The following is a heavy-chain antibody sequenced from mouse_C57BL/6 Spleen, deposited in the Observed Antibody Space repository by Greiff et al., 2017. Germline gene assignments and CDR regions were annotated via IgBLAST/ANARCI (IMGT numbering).Heavy chain of an antibody. CDR3: ARSRNGSYYFDY. V-gene: IGHV1-80*01. CDR2: IYPGDGDT. CDR1: GYAFSSYW. Sequence: QVQLQQSGAELVKPGASVKISCKASGYAFSSYWMNWVKQRPGKGLEWIGQIYPGDGDTNYNGKFKGKATLTADKSSSTAYMQLSSLTSEDSAVYFWARSRNGSYYFDYWGQGTTLTVSS. J-gene: IGHJ2*01.